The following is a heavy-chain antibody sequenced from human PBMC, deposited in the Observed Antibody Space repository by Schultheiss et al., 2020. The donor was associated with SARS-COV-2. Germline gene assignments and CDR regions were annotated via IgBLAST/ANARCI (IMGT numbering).Heavy chain of an antibody. CDR3: ARVLYGLGFDAFDI. Sequence: GESLKISCAASGFTFSSYWMHWVRQAPGKGLVWVSRINSDGSSTSYADSVKGRFTISRDNAKNTLYLQMNSLRAEDTAVYYCARVLYGLGFDAFDIWGQGTMVTVSS. J-gene: IGHJ3*02. D-gene: IGHD3/OR15-3a*01. V-gene: IGHV3-74*01. CDR2: INSDGSST. CDR1: GFTFSSYW.